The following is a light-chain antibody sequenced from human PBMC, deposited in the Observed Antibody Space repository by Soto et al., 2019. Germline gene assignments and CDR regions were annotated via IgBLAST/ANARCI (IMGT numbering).Light chain of an antibody. Sequence: IVLTQSPGTLSLSPGDRDTLSCRASQSVSSRYLAWYQQKPGQAPRLLIYGAAIRATSSPDRFSGSGSRTDFTLTINRLELEDFAEYCCHQYGHSPRTVGQGTKVEIK. V-gene: IGKV3-20*01. J-gene: IGKJ1*01. CDR1: QSVSSRY. CDR2: GAA. CDR3: HQYGHSPRT.